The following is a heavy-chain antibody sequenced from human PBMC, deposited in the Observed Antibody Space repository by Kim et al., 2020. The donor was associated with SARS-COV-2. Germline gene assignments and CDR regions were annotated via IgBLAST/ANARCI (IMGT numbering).Heavy chain of an antibody. V-gene: IGHV4-59*01. J-gene: IGHJ5*02. Sequence: LKSRVTISVDTSKNLFSLKLSSVTAADTAVYYCARCHTYYDILTGYSLDPWGQGTLVTVSS. D-gene: IGHD3-9*01. CDR3: ARCHTYYDILTGYSLDP.